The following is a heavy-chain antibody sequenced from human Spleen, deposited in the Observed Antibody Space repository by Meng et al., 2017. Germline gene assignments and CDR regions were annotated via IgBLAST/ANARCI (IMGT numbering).Heavy chain of an antibody. J-gene: IGHJ4*02. D-gene: IGHD2-15*01. Sequence: QVRLQQWGAGLLKPSETLSLTGVVYGASFSGYYWSWIRQPPGKGLEWSGEINHIGSTNYNPSLKSRVTISVDTSKNQFSLKLSSVTAADTAVYYCARARRGGYCSGGSCGRFDYWGQGTLVTVSS. CDR2: INHIGST. CDR1: GASFSGYY. CDR3: ARARRGGYCSGGSCGRFDY. V-gene: IGHV4-34*01.